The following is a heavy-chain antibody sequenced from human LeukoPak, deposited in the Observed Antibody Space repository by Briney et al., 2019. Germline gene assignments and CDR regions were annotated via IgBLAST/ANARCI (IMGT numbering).Heavy chain of an antibody. V-gene: IGHV3-23*01. D-gene: IGHD3-22*01. Sequence: PGGSLRLSCAASGFTFSSYAMSWVRQAPGKGLEWVSAISGSGGSTYYADSVKGRFTISRDNSKNTLYLQMNSLRAEDTAVYYCAKDYYDSSGYWTGGAFDIWGQGTMVTVSS. CDR2: ISGSGGST. CDR1: GFTFSSYA. CDR3: AKDYYDSSGYWTGGAFDI. J-gene: IGHJ3*02.